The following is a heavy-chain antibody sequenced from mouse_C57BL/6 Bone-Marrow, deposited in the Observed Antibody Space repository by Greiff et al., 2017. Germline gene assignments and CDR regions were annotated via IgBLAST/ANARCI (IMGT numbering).Heavy chain of an antibody. Sequence: VQLQQSGPVLVKPGASVKMSCKASGYTFTDYYMHWVKQSHGKSLEWIGVINPYNGGTSYNQKFKGKATLTVDTSSSTAYMELNSLTSEDSAVYYCARDYGNYFYYAMDYWGQGTSVTVSS. V-gene: IGHV1-19*01. CDR2: INPYNGGT. CDR1: GYTFTDYY. D-gene: IGHD2-1*01. CDR3: ARDYGNYFYYAMDY. J-gene: IGHJ4*01.